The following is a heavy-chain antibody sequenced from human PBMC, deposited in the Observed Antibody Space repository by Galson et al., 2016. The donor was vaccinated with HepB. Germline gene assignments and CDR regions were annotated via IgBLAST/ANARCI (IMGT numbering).Heavy chain of an antibody. CDR2: IWHDGSRK. CDR1: GFQFKSLN. CDR3: AREGYSGFGAVDY. Sequence: SLRLSCAASGFQFKSLNMHWARQSPGKGLEWVALIWHDGSRKYYSESVRGRFTTSRDNRMNTLYLQMNSLSVEDTAMYYCAREGYSGFGAVDYWGQGNLVTVAS. D-gene: IGHD5-12*01. V-gene: IGHV3-33*01. J-gene: IGHJ4*02.